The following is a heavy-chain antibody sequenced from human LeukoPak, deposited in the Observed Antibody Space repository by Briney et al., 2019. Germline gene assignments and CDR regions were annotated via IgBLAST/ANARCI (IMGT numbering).Heavy chain of an antibody. CDR1: GFTFSSYG. CDR2: ITGSSNSI. D-gene: IGHD3-10*01. Sequence: GGSLRLSCAASGFTFSSYGMNWVRQAPGKGLEWVSSITGSSNSIDFADSVKGRFAISRDNAKNSLFLQMDSLRVEDTAVYYCVREGSGSTHYMDVWGKGTTVIVSS. J-gene: IGHJ6*03. CDR3: VREGSGSTHYMDV. V-gene: IGHV3-21*01.